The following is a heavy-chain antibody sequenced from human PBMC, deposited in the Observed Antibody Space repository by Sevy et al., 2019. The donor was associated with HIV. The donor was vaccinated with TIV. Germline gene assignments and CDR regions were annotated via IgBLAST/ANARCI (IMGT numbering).Heavy chain of an antibody. J-gene: IGHJ6*02. CDR2: ISWNSGSI. CDR1: GFTFDDYA. D-gene: IGHD6-19*01. V-gene: IGHV3-9*01. CDR3: AKDTTFLGIALAGDLNYYYYYGMDV. Sequence: GGSLRLSCAASGFTFDDYAMHWVRQAPGKGLEWVSGISWNSGSIGYADSVKGRFTISRDNAKNSLYLQMNSLRAEDTALYYCAKDTTFLGIALAGDLNYYYYYGMDVWGQGTTVTVSS.